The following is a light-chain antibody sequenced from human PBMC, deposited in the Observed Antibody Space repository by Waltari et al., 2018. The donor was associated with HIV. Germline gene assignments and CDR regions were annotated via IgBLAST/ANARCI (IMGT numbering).Light chain of an antibody. V-gene: IGKV1-39*01. CDR3: QQSYDAPST. J-gene: IGKJ2*01. Sequence: DIQMTQSPSSLSASVGDRVTITCRASQNIRSYLNWYQLKPGKAPKLLIHTASTLQSGVPSRFSGSGSGTDFTLTISSLQPEDFSTYYCQQSYDAPSTFGQGTKLEI. CDR1: QNIRSY. CDR2: TAS.